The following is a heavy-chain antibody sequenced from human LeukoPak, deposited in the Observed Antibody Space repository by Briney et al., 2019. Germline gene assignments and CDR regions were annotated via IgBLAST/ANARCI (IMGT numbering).Heavy chain of an antibody. D-gene: IGHD3-10*01. CDR2: ISAYNGNT. CDR1: GYTFTSYG. J-gene: IGHJ4*02. CDR3: VRSEITMVRGVIITSYFDY. Sequence: ASVKVSCKASGYTFTSYGISWVRQAPGQGLEWMGWISAYNGNTNYAQKLQGRVTMTTDTSTSTAYMELRSLRSDDTAVYYCVRSEITMVRGVIITSYFDYWGQGTLVTVSS. V-gene: IGHV1-18*04.